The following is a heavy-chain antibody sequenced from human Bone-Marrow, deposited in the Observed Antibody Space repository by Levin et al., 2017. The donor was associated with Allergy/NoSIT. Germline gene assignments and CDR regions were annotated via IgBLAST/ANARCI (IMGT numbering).Heavy chain of an antibody. CDR3: ARGGAARPDY. V-gene: IGHV3-48*02. J-gene: IGHJ4*02. Sequence: PGGSLRLSCVASGFTLSGYGMNWVRQAPGKGLQWVSYINSGGATISYADSVKGRFTISRDNAQNSLYLQMNSLTDADTAVYYCARGGAARPDYWGQGALVTVAS. D-gene: IGHD6-6*01. CDR1: GFTLSGYG. CDR2: INSGGATI.